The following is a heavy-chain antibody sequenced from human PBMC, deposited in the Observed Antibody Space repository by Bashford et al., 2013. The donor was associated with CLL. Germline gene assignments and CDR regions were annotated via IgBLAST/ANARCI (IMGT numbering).Heavy chain of an antibody. CDR2: ISSSSSI. Sequence: GGSLRLSCTASGFTFTTYSMNWVRQAPGKGLEWVSSISSSSSIYYADSVRGRFTISRDNAKNSLYLQMDSLRAEDTAVYYCASDRNGMDVWGQGTTVTVSS. CDR1: GFTFTTYS. CDR3: ASDRNGMDV. V-gene: IGHV3-21*01. J-gene: IGHJ6*02.